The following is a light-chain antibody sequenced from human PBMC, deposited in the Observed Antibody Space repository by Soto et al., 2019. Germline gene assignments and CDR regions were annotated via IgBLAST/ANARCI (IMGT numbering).Light chain of an antibody. Sequence: DIQMTQSPTSLSASVGDRVTITCRASQDIRNFVAWYQQKPGNAPKLLIYAASTLQSGVPSRFSGSGSGTDFTLTINNLQPEDIATYSCQKYSSVPVFGPGTKVEIK. CDR2: AAS. CDR1: QDIRNF. V-gene: IGKV1-27*01. J-gene: IGKJ3*01. CDR3: QKYSSVPV.